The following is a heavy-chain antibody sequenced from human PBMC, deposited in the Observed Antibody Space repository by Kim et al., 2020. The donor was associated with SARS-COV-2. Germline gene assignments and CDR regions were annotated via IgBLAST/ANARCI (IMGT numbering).Heavy chain of an antibody. D-gene: IGHD6-6*01. CDR2: ISYDGSNK. Sequence: GGSLRLSCAASGFTFSSYAMHWVRQAPGKGLEWVAVISYDGSNKYYADSVKGRFTISRDNSKNTLYLQMNSLRAEDTAVYYCARCLFMGLGSSSDAFDI. J-gene: IGHJ3*02. CDR1: GFTFSSYA. CDR3: ARCLFMGLGSSSDAFDI. V-gene: IGHV3-30-3*01.